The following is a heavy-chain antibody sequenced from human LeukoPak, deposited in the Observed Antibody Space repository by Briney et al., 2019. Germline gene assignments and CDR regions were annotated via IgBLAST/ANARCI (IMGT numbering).Heavy chain of an antibody. Sequence: GASVKVSCKASGYTFNGYYIHWVRQAPGQGLECMGWINPKTGGTNYAQNFQGRVTMTRDTSISTVYMQLSRLRSDDTAVYYCARIAVAGYSFREKIDYWGQGTLVTVSS. D-gene: IGHD6-19*01. V-gene: IGHV1-2*02. J-gene: IGHJ4*02. CDR3: ARIAVAGYSFREKIDY. CDR2: INPKTGGT. CDR1: GYTFNGYY.